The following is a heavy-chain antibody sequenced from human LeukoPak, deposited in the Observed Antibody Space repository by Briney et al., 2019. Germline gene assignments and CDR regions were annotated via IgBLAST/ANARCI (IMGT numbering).Heavy chain of an antibody. D-gene: IGHD6-19*01. V-gene: IGHV4-39*01. CDR2: IYYSGST. CDR3: ARRRRSLYPNGWQDDAFDI. J-gene: IGHJ3*02. Sequence: PSETLSLTCAVSGGSVSSSDYYWGWIREPPGKGLEWIGNIYYSGSTYYNPSLKSRLTTSVDTSKNQFSLNLSSVTAADTAVYYCARRRRSLYPNGWQDDAFDIWGHGTMVTVSS. CDR1: GGSVSSSDYY.